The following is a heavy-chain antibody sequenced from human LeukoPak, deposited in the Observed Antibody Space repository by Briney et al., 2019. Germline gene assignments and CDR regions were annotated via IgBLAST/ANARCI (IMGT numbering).Heavy chain of an antibody. D-gene: IGHD6-6*01. CDR1: GFTFSSYA. V-gene: IGHV3-30-3*01. CDR2: ISHDGSNK. Sequence: GGSLRLSCAASGFTFSSYAMHWVRQAPGKGLEWVAVISHDGSNKYYADSVKGRFTISRDNSENTLYLQMNSLRAEDTAVYYCAKGVAARPPPIYYYYGMDVWGQGTTVTVSS. J-gene: IGHJ6*02. CDR3: AKGVAARPPPIYYYYGMDV.